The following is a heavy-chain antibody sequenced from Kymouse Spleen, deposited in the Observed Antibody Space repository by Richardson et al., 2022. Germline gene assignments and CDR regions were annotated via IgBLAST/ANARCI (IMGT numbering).Heavy chain of an antibody. CDR1: GFTFSSYS. Sequence: EVQLVESGGGLVKPGGSLRLSCAASGFTFSSYSMNWVRQAPGKGLEWVSSISSSSSYIYYADSVKGRFTISRDNAKNSLYLQMNSLRAEDTAVYYCARDRDTMVRGVMGYYYYGMDVWGQGTTVTVSS. V-gene: IGHV3-21*03. D-gene: IGHD3-10*01. CDR2: ISSSSSYI. J-gene: IGHJ6*02. CDR3: ARDRDTMVRGVMGYYYYGMDV.